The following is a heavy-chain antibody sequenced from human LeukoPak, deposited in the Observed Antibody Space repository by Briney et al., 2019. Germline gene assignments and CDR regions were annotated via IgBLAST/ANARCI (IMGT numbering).Heavy chain of an antibody. CDR2: INHRGDT. J-gene: IGHJ4*03. V-gene: IGHV4-34*01. Sequence: SETLSLTCAVYGGSFSRYYWSWIRQSPGKGLEWIAEINHRGDTNYNPSVKSRVAISVDTSKNQFSLKVTSLTAADTAVYFCARGPTISETGYFDYWGQGTLVTVSS. CDR1: GGSFSRYY. D-gene: IGHD1-1*01. CDR3: ARGPTISETGYFDY.